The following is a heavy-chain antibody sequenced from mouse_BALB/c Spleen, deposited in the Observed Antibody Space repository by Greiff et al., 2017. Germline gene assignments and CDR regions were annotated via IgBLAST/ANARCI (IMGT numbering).Heavy chain of an antibody. CDR3: ARSRGTMDY. CDR1: GFTFSSYG. V-gene: IGHV5-17*02. CDR2: ISRGSSTI. Sequence: EVQLEESGAGLVQPGGSGKLSCAASGFTFSSYGMHWVSQGPGQGLEWVAYISRGSSTINYEATLKGRFTLSGDNPKNTLYLQLTSLRSEDTAVYYCARSRGTMDYWGQGTSVTVSS. J-gene: IGHJ4*01.